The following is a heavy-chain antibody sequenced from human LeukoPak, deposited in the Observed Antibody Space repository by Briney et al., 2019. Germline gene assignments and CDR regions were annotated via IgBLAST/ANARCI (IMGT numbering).Heavy chain of an antibody. CDR2: IVGSGGST. CDR3: SKWGDYDVLTGYYDSDF. V-gene: IGHV3-23*01. Sequence: AGASLRLSCAASGFTFSNYAMSWVRKAPGKGLEWVSAIVGSGGSTYYADSVKGRFTISRDNSKNTLFLQMNSLRVEDTALYYCSKWGDYDVLTGYYDSDFWGQGTLVTVSS. J-gene: IGHJ4*02. CDR1: GFTFSNYA. D-gene: IGHD3-9*01.